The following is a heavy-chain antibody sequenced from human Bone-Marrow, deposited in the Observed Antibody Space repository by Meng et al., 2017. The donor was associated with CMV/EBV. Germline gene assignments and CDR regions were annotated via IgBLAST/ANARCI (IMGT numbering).Heavy chain of an antibody. V-gene: IGHV3-7*03. CDR1: GFIFSNYW. CDR3: ANKYHGYYGMDV. CDR2: VKHDGSKT. Sequence: GESLKISCAASGFIFSNYWMSWVRQAPGKGLEWVANVKHDGSKTYHVDSVKGRFSISRDNSKNTLYLQMNSLRAEDTAVYYCANKYHGYYGMDVWGQGTTVTVSS. D-gene: IGHD2-2*01. J-gene: IGHJ6*02.